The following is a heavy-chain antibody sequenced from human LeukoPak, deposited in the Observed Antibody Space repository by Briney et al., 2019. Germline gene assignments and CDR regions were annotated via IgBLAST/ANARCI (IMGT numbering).Heavy chain of an antibody. D-gene: IGHD3-9*01. J-gene: IGHJ4*02. Sequence: ASVKVSCKASGYTFTSYGISWVRQAPGQGLEWMGWISAYNGNTNYAQKLQGRVTMTTDTSTSTAYMELRSLRSDDTAVYYCARAQGVYDILTGYCLIDYWGRGTLVTVSS. CDR2: ISAYNGNT. CDR3: ARAQGVYDILTGYCLIDY. V-gene: IGHV1-18*01. CDR1: GYTFTSYG.